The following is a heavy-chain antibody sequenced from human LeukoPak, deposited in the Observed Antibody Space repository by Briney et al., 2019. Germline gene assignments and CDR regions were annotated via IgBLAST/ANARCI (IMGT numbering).Heavy chain of an antibody. J-gene: IGHJ6*02. D-gene: IGHD3-3*01. CDR1: GXTFSSFG. V-gene: IGHV3-33*01. Sequence: PGRSLRLSCAASGXTFSSFGMHWVRQAPGKGLEWVSVIWYDGSNKYYADSVKGRFTISRDNSKNTLYLQMNSLRAEDTAVYYCARDFASSMDVWGQGTTVTVSS. CDR3: ARDFASSMDV. CDR2: IWYDGSNK.